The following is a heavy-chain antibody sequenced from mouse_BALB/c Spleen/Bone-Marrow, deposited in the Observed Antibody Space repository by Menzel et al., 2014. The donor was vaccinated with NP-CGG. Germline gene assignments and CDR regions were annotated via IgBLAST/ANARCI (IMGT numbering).Heavy chain of an antibody. CDR1: GFYIKDSY. Sequence: VQLMESGAELVKPSHSLSLTCTASGFYIKDSYMYQGERRLEQGLVGIGRMVPANGNTKYGPKFQGKSTIALDTSSNTSYLQLSSLTSEDTAVYFCARRGDRSEAWFPYWCRGTLVAVAA. CDR3: ARRGDRSEAWFPY. V-gene: IGHV14-3*02. D-gene: IGHD2-14*01. CDR2: MVPANGNT. J-gene: IGHJ3*01.